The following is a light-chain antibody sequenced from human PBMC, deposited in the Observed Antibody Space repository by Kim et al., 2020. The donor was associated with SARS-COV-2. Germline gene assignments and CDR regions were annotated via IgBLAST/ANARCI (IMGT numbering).Light chain of an antibody. J-gene: IGLJ2*01. CDR2: DVT. CDR3: SSYASSSTLL. V-gene: IGLV2-14*04. CDR1: SSDIGGHDY. Sequence: GQSITNPCTGTSSDIGGHDYVSWYQQHPGEAPKLIIYDVTKRPSGVSNRFSGSKSGSTASLTISGLQAEDEADYYCSSYASSSTLLFGGGTQLTVL.